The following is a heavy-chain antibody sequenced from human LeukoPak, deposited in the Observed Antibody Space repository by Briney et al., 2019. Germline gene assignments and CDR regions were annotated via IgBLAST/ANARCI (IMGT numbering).Heavy chain of an antibody. Sequence: PSETLSLTCTVSGGSLSSSSYYWGWIRQPPGTGLEWIGSIYYSGSTYYNPSLKSRVTISVDTSKNQFSLKLSSVTAADTAVYYCATFSGDVWGQGTTVTVSS. V-gene: IGHV4-39*01. J-gene: IGHJ6*02. CDR2: IYYSGST. CDR1: GGSLSSSSYY. CDR3: ATFSGDV.